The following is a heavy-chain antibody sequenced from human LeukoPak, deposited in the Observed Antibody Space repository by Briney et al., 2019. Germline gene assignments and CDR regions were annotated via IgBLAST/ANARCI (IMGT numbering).Heavy chain of an antibody. Sequence: GGSLRLSCAASGFTFDDYGMSWVRQAPGKGLEWVSGINWNGGSTGYADSVKGRSTISRDNAKNSLYLQMNSLRAEDTALYYCARDPTGYSSPYYYMDVWGKGTTVTVSS. CDR1: GFTFDDYG. CDR3: ARDPTGYSSPYYYMDV. V-gene: IGHV3-20*04. D-gene: IGHD6-13*01. CDR2: INWNGGST. J-gene: IGHJ6*03.